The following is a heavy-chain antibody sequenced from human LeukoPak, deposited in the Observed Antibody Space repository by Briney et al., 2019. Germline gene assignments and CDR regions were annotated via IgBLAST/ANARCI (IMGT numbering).Heavy chain of an antibody. J-gene: IGHJ4*02. CDR2: IHSDGRST. Sequence: PGGSLRLSCAASGFTFSTYWMHWVRQAPGKGPVWVSRIHSDGRSTSYADSVNGRFTISRDNAKNTLYLQMNSLRAEDTAVYYCARDRPGNTAIDYWGQGTLVTVSS. V-gene: IGHV3-74*01. CDR3: ARDRPGNTAIDY. CDR1: GFTFSTYW. D-gene: IGHD5-18*01.